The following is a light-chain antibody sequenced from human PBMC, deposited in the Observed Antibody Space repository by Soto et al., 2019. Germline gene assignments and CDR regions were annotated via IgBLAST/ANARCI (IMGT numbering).Light chain of an antibody. CDR2: EVS. V-gene: IGLV2-8*01. J-gene: IGLJ2*01. CDR1: SSDVGGYNY. Sequence: QSALTQPPSASGSPGLSVTMSCTGTSSDVGGYNYVSWYQQHPGKAPKLMIYEVSKRPSGVPDRFSGSKSGNTASLTVSGLQAEDEADYYCSSYAGSNNLGVFGGGTKLTVL. CDR3: SSYAGSNNLGV.